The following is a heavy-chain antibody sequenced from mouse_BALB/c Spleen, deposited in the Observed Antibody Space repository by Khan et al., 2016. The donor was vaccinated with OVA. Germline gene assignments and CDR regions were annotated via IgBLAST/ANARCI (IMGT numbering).Heavy chain of an antibody. CDR1: GYTFSNYW. Sequence: VELVESGAELAKPGASLKMSCKASGYTFSNYWIHWVKQRPGQGLEWIGYINPSSGHTYYNQTFNDKATLTTDKSSSTAYMQLSSLTSEDSAVYYCARDRIDYWGQGTTLTVSS. J-gene: IGHJ2*01. V-gene: IGHV1-7*01. CDR3: ARDRIDY. CDR2: INPSSGHT.